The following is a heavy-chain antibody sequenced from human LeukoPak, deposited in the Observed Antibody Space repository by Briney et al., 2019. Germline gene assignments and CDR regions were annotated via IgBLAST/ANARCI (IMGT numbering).Heavy chain of an antibody. CDR1: GGSFSGYY. CDR3: ARSDFWSGYTSH. D-gene: IGHD3-3*01. CDR2: INHSGST. Sequence: PSETLSLTCAVYGGSFSGYYWSWIRQPPGKGLEWIGEINHSGSTNYNPSLKSRVTISVDTSKNQFSLRLSSVTAADTAVYYCARSDFWSGYTSHWGQGTLVTVSS. J-gene: IGHJ4*02. V-gene: IGHV4-34*01.